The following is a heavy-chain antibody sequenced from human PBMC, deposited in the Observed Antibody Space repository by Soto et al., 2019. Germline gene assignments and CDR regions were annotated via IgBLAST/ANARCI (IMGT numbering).Heavy chain of an antibody. CDR2: ISYDGSYK. CDR1: GFTFSSYG. J-gene: IGHJ4*02. CDR3: AKDPGPGLAGSSGYQRY. Sequence: QVQLVESGGGVVQPGRSLRLSCAASGFTFSSYGMHWVRQAPGKGLEWVALISYDGSYKYYADSVKGRFTISRDNSKNPLYLQMNSLRAEDTAGYYCAKDPGPGLAGSSGYQRYWGQGTLVTVSS. D-gene: IGHD3-22*01. V-gene: IGHV3-30*18.